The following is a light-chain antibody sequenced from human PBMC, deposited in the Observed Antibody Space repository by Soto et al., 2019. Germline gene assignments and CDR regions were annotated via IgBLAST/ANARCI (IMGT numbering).Light chain of an antibody. CDR3: SSYTSSSTLGVV. V-gene: IGLV2-14*01. CDR1: SSDVDGYNY. J-gene: IGLJ2*01. CDR2: DVS. Sequence: QSVLTQPASVSGSPGQSITISCTGTSSDVDGYNYVSWYQQHPGKAPKLMIYDVSNRPSGVSNRFSGSKSGNTASLTISGLQAEDEADYYCSSYTSSSTLGVVFGGGTKLTVL.